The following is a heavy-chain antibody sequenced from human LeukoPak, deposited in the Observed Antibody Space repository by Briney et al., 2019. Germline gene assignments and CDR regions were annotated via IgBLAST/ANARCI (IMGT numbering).Heavy chain of an antibody. CDR2: ISAYNGNT. Sequence: ASVKVSCKASGYTFTSYGISWVRQAPGQGLEWMGWISAYNGNTNYAQKLQGRVTMTTDTSTSTAYMELRSLRSDDTAVYYCARDLEIDYDILTGYYEPSSYYSGMDVWGQGTTVTVSS. CDR3: ARDLEIDYDILTGYYEPSSYYSGMDV. D-gene: IGHD3-9*01. V-gene: IGHV1-18*01. J-gene: IGHJ6*02. CDR1: GYTFTSYG.